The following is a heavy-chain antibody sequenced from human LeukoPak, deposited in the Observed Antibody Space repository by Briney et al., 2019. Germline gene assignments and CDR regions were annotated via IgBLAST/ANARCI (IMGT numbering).Heavy chain of an antibody. J-gene: IGHJ4*02. CDR2: INHSGST. Sequence: SETLSLTCAVYGGSFSGYYWSWIRQPPGKGLEWIGEINHSGSTNYNPSLKSRITVSVDTSKNQFSLKLSSVTAADTAVYYCARGFLDSSGYVFDYWGQGTLVTVSS. V-gene: IGHV4-34*01. CDR1: GGSFSGYY. D-gene: IGHD3-22*01. CDR3: ARGFLDSSGYVFDY.